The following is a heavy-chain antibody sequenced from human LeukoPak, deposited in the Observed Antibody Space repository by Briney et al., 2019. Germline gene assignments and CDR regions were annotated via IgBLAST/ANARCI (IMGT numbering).Heavy chain of an antibody. V-gene: IGHV4-59*08. D-gene: IGHD3-22*01. CDR2: IYYSGST. CDR1: GGSISSYY. Sequence: PSETLSLTCTVSGGSISSYYWSWIRQPPGKGLEWIGYIYYSGSTNYNPSLKSRVTISVDTSKNQFSLKLSSVTAADTAVYYCARHSSSGYYYSYFDYWGQGTLVTVSS. CDR3: ARHSSSGYYYSYFDY. J-gene: IGHJ4*02.